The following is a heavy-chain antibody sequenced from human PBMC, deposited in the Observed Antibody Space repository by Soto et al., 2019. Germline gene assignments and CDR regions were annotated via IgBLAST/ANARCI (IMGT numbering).Heavy chain of an antibody. Sequence: WASVKVSCKASGGTFSSYAISWVRQAPGQGLEWMGGIIPIFGTANYAQKFQGRVTITADKSTSTAYMELSSLRSEDTAVYYCASAYYYDSSGKDAFDIWGQGTMVTVSS. CDR1: GGTFSSYA. V-gene: IGHV1-69*06. CDR3: ASAYYYDSSGKDAFDI. CDR2: IIPIFGTA. J-gene: IGHJ3*02. D-gene: IGHD3-22*01.